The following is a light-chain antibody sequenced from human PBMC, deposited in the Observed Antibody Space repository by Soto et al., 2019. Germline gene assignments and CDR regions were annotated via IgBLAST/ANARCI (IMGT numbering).Light chain of an antibody. CDR3: LSADSSGTPWV. Sequence: SYELTQPPSVSVSLGQMARITCSGAALPKKYAYWYQQKPGQFPVLVIYKDSERPSGIPERFSGSSSGTIVTLTISGVQAEDEADYYCLSADSSGTPWVFGGGTKVTVL. J-gene: IGLJ3*02. CDR1: ALPKKY. V-gene: IGLV3-16*01. CDR2: KDS.